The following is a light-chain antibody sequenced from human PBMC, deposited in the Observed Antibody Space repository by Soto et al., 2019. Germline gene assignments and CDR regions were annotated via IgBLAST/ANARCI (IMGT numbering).Light chain of an antibody. Sequence: EVVLTQSPGTLSFSPGQRATLSCRASQRISSSYLGWYQQKPGQAPRLLIYGASTRATGIPDRFSGSGSWPDFTLTITRLEPEDVAVYYCQQYGTSPITFGQGTRLEIK. CDR2: GAS. CDR3: QQYGTSPIT. CDR1: QRISSSY. J-gene: IGKJ5*01. V-gene: IGKV3-20*01.